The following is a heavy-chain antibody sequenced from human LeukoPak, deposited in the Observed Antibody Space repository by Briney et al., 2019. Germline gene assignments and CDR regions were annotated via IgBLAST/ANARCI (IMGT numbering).Heavy chain of an antibody. CDR1: GGSISSYY. D-gene: IGHD3-22*01. CDR2: IYYSGST. V-gene: IGHV4-59*01. CDR3: ARYYDSSEIFDY. Sequence: PSETLSLTCAVSGGSISSYYWSWIRQPPGKGLEWIGYIYYSGSTNYNPSLKSRVTISVDTSKNQFSLKLSSATAADTAVYYCARYYDSSEIFDYWGQGTLVTVSS. J-gene: IGHJ4*02.